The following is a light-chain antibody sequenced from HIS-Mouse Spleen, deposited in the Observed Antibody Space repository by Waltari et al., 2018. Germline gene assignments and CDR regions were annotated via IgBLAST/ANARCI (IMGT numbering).Light chain of an antibody. V-gene: IGLV2-18*02. CDR3: SSYTSSSTV. CDR1: SRDVGSYNR. J-gene: IGLJ1*01. Sequence: QSALTQPPSVSGSPGQSVPISCTGTSRDVGSYNRVSWYQQPPGTAPKLMIYEDSNRPSGVPDRFSGSKSGNTASLTISGLQAEDEADYYCSSYTSSSTVFGTGTKVTVL. CDR2: EDS.